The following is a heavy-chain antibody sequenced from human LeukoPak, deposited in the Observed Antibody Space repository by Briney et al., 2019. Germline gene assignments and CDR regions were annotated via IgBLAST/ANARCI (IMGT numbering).Heavy chain of an antibody. CDR3: AKENGYNYYFDY. J-gene: IGHJ4*02. D-gene: IGHD5-24*01. CDR2: IGGSGGST. Sequence: PGGSLRLSCAASGFTFSTYAMSWVRQAPGKGLEWVSAIGGSGGSTNYADSVKGRFTISRDNSKNTLYLQMNSLRAEDTAVYYCAKENGYNYYFDYWGQGTLVTVSS. CDR1: GFTFSTYA. V-gene: IGHV3-23*01.